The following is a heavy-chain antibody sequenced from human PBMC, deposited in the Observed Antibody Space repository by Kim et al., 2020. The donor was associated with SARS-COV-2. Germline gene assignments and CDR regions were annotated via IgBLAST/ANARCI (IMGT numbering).Heavy chain of an antibody. D-gene: IGHD6-13*01. Sequence: GRCTISRDNSQNPLYLQMNSLRAEDTAVYYCARGGAAAGTNYYYGMDVWGQGTTVTVSS. V-gene: IGHV3-30*01. CDR3: ARGGAAAGTNYYYGMDV. J-gene: IGHJ6*02.